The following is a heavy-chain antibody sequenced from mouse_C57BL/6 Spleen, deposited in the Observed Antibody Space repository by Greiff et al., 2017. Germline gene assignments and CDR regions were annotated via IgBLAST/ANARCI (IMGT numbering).Heavy chain of an antibody. J-gene: IGHJ2*01. CDR2: IYPGDGDT. CDR1: GYAFSSYW. CDR3: ARGGATRCFDY. Sequence: VQLQQSGAELVKPGASVKISCKASGYAFSSYWMNWVKQRPGKGLEWIGQIYPGDGDTNYNGKFKGKATLTADKSSSTAYMQLSSLTSEDSAVYFCARGGATRCFDYWGQGTTLTVSS. V-gene: IGHV1-80*01. D-gene: IGHD1-1*01.